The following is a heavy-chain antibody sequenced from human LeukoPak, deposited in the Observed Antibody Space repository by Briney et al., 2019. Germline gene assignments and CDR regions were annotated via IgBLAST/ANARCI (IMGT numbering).Heavy chain of an antibody. D-gene: IGHD3-10*01. V-gene: IGHV3-21*01. CDR3: ARDPYGSGSYRDYFDY. CDR1: GFTFSDYT. Sequence: GGSLRLSCAASGFTFSDYTMNWVRQAPGKGLEWVSSISSGGTYKYYADSVKGRFTISRDNAKNSLYLQMNSLRAEDTAVYYCARDPYGSGSYRDYFDYWGQGTLVTVSS. J-gene: IGHJ4*02. CDR2: ISSGGTYK.